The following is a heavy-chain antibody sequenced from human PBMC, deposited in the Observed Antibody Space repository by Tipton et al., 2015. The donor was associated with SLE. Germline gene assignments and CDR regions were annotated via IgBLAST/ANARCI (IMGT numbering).Heavy chain of an antibody. CDR2: IYYSGST. J-gene: IGHJ5*02. V-gene: IGHV4-59*01. CDR3: ARDRIAAGGWFDP. Sequence: TLSLTCTVSGGSISSYYWSWIRQPPGKGLEWIGYIYYSGSTNYNPSLKSRVTISVDTSKNQFSLKLTSVTAADTAVYFCARDRIAAGGWFDPWGQGTLVTVAS. D-gene: IGHD6-13*01. CDR1: GGSISSYY.